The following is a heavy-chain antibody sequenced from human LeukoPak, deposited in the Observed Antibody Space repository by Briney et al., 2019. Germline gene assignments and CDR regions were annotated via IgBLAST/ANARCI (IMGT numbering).Heavy chain of an antibody. V-gene: IGHV1-18*01. Sequence: ASVKVSCKASGYTFTSYGISCVRQAPGQGLEWMGWISAYNGNTNYAQKLQGRVTMTTDTSTSTAYMELRSLRSDDTAVDYCARDELAAAGNKYFYYGMDVWGQGTTVTVSS. J-gene: IGHJ6*02. CDR1: GYTFTSYG. CDR2: ISAYNGNT. CDR3: ARDELAAAGNKYFYYGMDV. D-gene: IGHD6-13*01.